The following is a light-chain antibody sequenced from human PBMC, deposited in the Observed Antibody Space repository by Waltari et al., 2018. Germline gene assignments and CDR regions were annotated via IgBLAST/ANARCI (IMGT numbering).Light chain of an antibody. CDR2: GAS. V-gene: IGKV3-20*01. Sequence: EIVLTQSPGPLSLSPVEKATLSCRASQSVSSSYLAWYQQKPGQAPRLLIYGASSRATGIPDRFSGSGSGTDFTLTISRLEPEDFAVYYCQQYGSSLPYTFGQGTKLEIK. CDR1: QSVSSSY. J-gene: IGKJ2*01. CDR3: QQYGSSLPYT.